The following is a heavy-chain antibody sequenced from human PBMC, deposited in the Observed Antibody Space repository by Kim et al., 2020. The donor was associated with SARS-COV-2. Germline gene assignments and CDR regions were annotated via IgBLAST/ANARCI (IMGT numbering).Heavy chain of an antibody. V-gene: IGHV3-23*01. J-gene: IGHJ4*02. CDR3: AKDPIPNASGWSY. D-gene: IGHD6-19*01. Sequence: YYADSVKGQLTISRDNSKNTLYLQMTSLRADDTAVYYCAKDPIPNASGWSYWGQGTLVTVSS.